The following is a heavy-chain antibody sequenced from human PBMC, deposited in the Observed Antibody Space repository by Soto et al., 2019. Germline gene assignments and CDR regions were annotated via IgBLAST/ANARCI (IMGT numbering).Heavy chain of an antibody. Sequence: QVQLVQSGAEVKKPGASVKVSCKASGYTFTGYYMHWVRQAPGQGLEWMGWINPNSGGTNYAQKFQGWVTMTRDTSISTAYMELSRLRSDDTAVYYCARGVVATIGAPKSPDYYYYDYMDVWGKGTTVTVSS. J-gene: IGHJ6*03. CDR2: INPNSGGT. D-gene: IGHD5-12*01. CDR3: ARGVVATIGAPKSPDYYYYDYMDV. CDR1: GYTFTGYY. V-gene: IGHV1-2*04.